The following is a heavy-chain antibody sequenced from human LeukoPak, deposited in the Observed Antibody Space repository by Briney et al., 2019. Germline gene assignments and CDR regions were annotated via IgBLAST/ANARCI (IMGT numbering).Heavy chain of an antibody. CDR3: AKVDTGRIAANWFDP. Sequence: PGGSLRLSCAASGFTFSSYGMSWVRQAPGKGLEWVSAISGSGGSTYYADSVKGRFTISRDNSKNTLYLQMNSLRAEDTAVYYCAKVDTGRIAANWFDPWGQGTLVTVSS. J-gene: IGHJ5*02. V-gene: IGHV3-23*01. D-gene: IGHD1-14*01. CDR2: ISGSGGST. CDR1: GFTFSSYG.